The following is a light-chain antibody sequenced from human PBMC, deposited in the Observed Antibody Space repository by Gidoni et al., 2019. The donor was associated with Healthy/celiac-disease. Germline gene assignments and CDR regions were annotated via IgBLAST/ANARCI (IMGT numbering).Light chain of an antibody. V-gene: IGKV3-20*01. Sequence: EIVLTQSPGTLSLSPGERATLSCSASQSVSSSYLAWYQQKPGQTPRLLIYGASSRATGIPDRLSGSGSGTNFTIIISRLEPEDFAVYYCQQYGSSRTFGQGTKVEIK. CDR3: QQYGSSRT. CDR2: GAS. CDR1: QSVSSSY. J-gene: IGKJ1*01.